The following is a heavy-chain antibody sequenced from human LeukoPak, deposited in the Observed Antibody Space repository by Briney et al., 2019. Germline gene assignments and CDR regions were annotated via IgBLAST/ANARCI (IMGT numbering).Heavy chain of an antibody. CDR2: FYYSGST. J-gene: IGHJ4*02. V-gene: IGHV4-39*02. Sequence: SETLSLTCTVSGGSIITRSYYWGWMRQPPGKGLEWIGSFYYSGSTYYNPSLKSRVLISVDTSKNHFSLKLTSVTAADTAVYYCARSTGSYWYWGQGTLVTVSS. CDR1: GGSIITRSYY. CDR3: ARSTGSYWY. D-gene: IGHD1-26*01.